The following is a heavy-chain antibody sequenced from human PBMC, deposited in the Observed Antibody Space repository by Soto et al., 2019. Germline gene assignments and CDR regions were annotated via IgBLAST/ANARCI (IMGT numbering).Heavy chain of an antibody. J-gene: IGHJ5*02. Sequence: ASVKVSCKASGYTFTGYYMHWVRQAPGQGLEWMGWINPNSGGTNYAQKFQGWVTMTRDTSISTAYMELRSLRSDDTAVYYCARDIVVVVAATLVGWFDPWGQGTLVTVSS. CDR2: INPNSGGT. CDR3: ARDIVVVVAATLVGWFDP. V-gene: IGHV1-2*04. CDR1: GYTFTGYY. D-gene: IGHD2-15*01.